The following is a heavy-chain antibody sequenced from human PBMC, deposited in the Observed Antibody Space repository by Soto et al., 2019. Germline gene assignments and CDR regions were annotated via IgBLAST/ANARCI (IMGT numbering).Heavy chain of an antibody. CDR2: IYYSGST. V-gene: IGHV4-59*08. Sequence: PSETLSLTCTVPGASISSSYSSWIRQRPGKGPEWIGYIYYSGSTNYNPSLKSRVTTSVDTSKNEFSLRRSSVAAADAAVYCWTKHVYQLEYNWFDPWGQGTLVTVSS. CDR1: GASISSSY. D-gene: IGHD2-2*01. CDR3: TKHVYQLEYNWFDP. J-gene: IGHJ5*02.